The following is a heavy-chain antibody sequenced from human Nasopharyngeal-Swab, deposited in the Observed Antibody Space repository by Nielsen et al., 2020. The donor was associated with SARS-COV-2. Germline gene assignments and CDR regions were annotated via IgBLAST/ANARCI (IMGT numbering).Heavy chain of an antibody. CDR3: SLLIVSFSVGAFDI. CDR2: ISWNSGSI. D-gene: IGHD2-15*01. J-gene: IGHJ3*02. V-gene: IGHV3-9*01. CDR1: GFTFDDYA. Sequence: GGSLRLSCAASGFTFDDYAMHWVRQAPGKGLEWVSGISWNSGSIGYADSVKGRFTISRDNAKNSLYLQMNSLRSEYTALYSFSLLIVSFSVGAFDIWGQGTMVTVSS.